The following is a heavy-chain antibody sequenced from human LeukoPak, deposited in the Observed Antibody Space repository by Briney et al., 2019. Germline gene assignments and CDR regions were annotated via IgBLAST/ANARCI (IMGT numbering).Heavy chain of an antibody. Sequence: GGSLRLSCAASGFTFIDYDMPWVRQVIGKGLEWVSAIGIRGDTLYSGSVKGRFTISRENAESSLYLQMNSLRAEDTAVYYCARGGIQVSGIDEFDYWGQGTLVTVSS. V-gene: IGHV3-13*01. D-gene: IGHD6-19*01. CDR2: IGIRGDT. CDR3: ARGGIQVSGIDEFDY. J-gene: IGHJ4*02. CDR1: GFTFIDYD.